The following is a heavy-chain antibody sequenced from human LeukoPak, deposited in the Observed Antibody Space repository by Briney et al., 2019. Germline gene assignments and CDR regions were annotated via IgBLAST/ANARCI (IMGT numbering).Heavy chain of an antibody. Sequence: PGGSLRLSCAASGFTFSSYGMHWVRQAPGKGLEWVAFIRYDGSNKYYTDSVKGRFTISRDNSKNTLYLQMNSLRAEDTAVYYCAKDGTYYYDSSGYSFDYWGQGTLVTVSS. D-gene: IGHD3-22*01. CDR1: GFTFSSYG. CDR2: IRYDGSNK. J-gene: IGHJ4*02. CDR3: AKDGTYYYDSSGYSFDY. V-gene: IGHV3-30*02.